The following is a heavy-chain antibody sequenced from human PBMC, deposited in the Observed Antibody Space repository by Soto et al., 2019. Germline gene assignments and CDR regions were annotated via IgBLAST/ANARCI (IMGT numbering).Heavy chain of an antibody. CDR1: GYSFTSYW. J-gene: IGHJ6*02. D-gene: IGHD7-27*01. CDR2: IYPGDSDT. Sequence: GESLKISCKGSGYSFTSYWIGWVRQMPGKGLEWMGIIYPGDSDTRYSPSFQGQVTISADKSISTAYLQWSSLKASDTAMYYCARHLTHGRIYNYYYGMDVWGQGTTVTVSS. CDR3: ARHLTHGRIYNYYYGMDV. V-gene: IGHV5-51*01.